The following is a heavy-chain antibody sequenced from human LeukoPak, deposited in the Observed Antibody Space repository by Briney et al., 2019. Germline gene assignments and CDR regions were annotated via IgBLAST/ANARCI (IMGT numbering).Heavy chain of an antibody. D-gene: IGHD6-13*01. Sequence: SGTLSLTCAVSGGSISSNNWWGWVRQPPGKGLEWIGEINHSGSTNYNPSLKSRVTISVDTSKNQFSLKLSSVTAADTAVYYCARGTIAAAGNFDYWGQGTLVTVSS. V-gene: IGHV4-4*02. CDR2: INHSGST. CDR1: GGSISSNNW. J-gene: IGHJ4*02. CDR3: ARGTIAAAGNFDY.